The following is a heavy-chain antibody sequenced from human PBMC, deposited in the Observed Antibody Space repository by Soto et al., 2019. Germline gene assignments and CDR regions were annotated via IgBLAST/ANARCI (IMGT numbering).Heavy chain of an antibody. D-gene: IGHD2-15*01. J-gene: IGHJ4*02. CDR3: AREQGPVAATWRYFDY. CDR2: IIPIFGTA. CDR1: GGTFSSYA. V-gene: IGHV1-69*13. Sequence: SVKVSCKASGGTFSSYAISWVRQAPGQGLEWMGGIIPIFGTANYAQKFQGRVTITADESTSTAYMELSSLRSEDTAVYYCAREQGPVAATWRYFDYWGQGTLVTVSS.